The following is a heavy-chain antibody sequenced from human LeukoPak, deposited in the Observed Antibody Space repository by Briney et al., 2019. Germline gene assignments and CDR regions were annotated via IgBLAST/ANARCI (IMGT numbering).Heavy chain of an antibody. CDR3: ARDDPYSSSWSTNYFDY. V-gene: IGHV3-21*01. J-gene: IGHJ4*02. CDR1: GFAFSAYG. D-gene: IGHD6-13*01. Sequence: KPGGSLRLSCAASGFAFSAYGMTWVRQAPGKGLEWVSSISSSSSYIYYADSVKGRFTISRDNAKNSLYLQMNSLRAEDTAVYYCARDDPYSSSWSTNYFDYWGQGTLVTVSS. CDR2: ISSSSSYI.